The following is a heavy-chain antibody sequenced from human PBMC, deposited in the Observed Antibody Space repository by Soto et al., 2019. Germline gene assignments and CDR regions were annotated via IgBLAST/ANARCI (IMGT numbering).Heavy chain of an antibody. Sequence: GGSLRLSCAASGFPFINFAMNWVRQSPGEGLEWVSAISGSGGRTWYADSVRGRFTISRDNSKNTLYLQMNSLRVEDTAVYYCAKFGRSGTYFHFDYCGQGPLVTVYS. V-gene: IGHV3-23*01. D-gene: IGHD3-10*01. CDR1: GFPFINFA. CDR3: AKFGRSGTYFHFDY. CDR2: ISGSGGRT. J-gene: IGHJ4*02.